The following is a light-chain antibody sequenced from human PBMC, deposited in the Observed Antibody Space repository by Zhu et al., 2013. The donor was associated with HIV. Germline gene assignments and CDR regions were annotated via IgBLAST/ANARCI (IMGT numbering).Light chain of an antibody. V-gene: IGKV1-39*01. J-gene: IGKJ1*01. CDR2: AAS. CDR3: QQTYIAPWT. CDR1: QSISTH. Sequence: DIHMTQSPSSLSASVGDRVTITCRATQSISTHLNWFQQISGKAPKLLTYAASKLQSGVPSRFTGSGSGTEFSLTINSLQPEDFATYYCQQTYIAPWTFGQGTKVEIK.